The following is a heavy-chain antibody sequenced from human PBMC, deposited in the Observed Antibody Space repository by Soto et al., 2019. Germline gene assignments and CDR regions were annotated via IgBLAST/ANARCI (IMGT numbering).Heavy chain of an antibody. Sequence: QVQLMQSGPEVKKPGASVRISCKASGYTFADFGIIWVRHAPGQGLEWVAWVASNTGNTHYARELRRRVSATTDTATNAGFFASSGLTPDATAVYYCARLDEGLRGPYPSGQYRGQGTLLTV. J-gene: IGHJ4*02. V-gene: IGHV1-18*04. D-gene: IGHD3-10*01. CDR3: ARLDEGLRGPYPSGQY. CDR1: GYTFADFG. CDR2: VASNTGNT.